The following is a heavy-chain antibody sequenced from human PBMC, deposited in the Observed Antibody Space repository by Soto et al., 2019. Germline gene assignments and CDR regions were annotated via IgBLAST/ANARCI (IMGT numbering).Heavy chain of an antibody. D-gene: IGHD3-22*01. J-gene: IGHJ3*02. CDR2: IYYSGST. CDR3: ARTYDDSGPNSGGYGFDI. CDR1: GGSISSYY. Sequence: PSETLSLTCPVSGGSISSYYWSWIRQPPGKGLEWIGYIYYSGSTNYNPSLKSRVTISVDTSKNQFSLKLNSVTAADTAVYYCARTYDDSGPNSGGYGFDIWGQGTMVTVSS. V-gene: IGHV4-59*01.